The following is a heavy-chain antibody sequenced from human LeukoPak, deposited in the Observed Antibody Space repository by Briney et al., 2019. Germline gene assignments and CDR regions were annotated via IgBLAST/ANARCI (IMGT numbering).Heavy chain of an antibody. CDR3: ASRDIVVVTT. V-gene: IGHV4-61*02. Sequence: PSQTLSLTCTVSGGSISSGSYYWSWIRQPAGKGLEWIGRISTSGSINYNPSLKSRVTMSVDTSKNQFSLKLSSVTAADTAVYYCASRDIVVVTTWGQGTLVTVSS. CDR2: ISTSGSI. CDR1: GGSISSGSYY. D-gene: IGHD2-21*02. J-gene: IGHJ5*02.